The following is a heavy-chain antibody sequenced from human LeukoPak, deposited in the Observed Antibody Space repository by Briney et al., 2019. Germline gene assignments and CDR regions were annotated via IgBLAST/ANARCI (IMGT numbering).Heavy chain of an antibody. V-gene: IGHV3-21*01. Sequence: GGSLRLSCAASGFTFSSYSMNWVRQAPGKGLEWVSSISSSSSYIYYADSVKGRFTISRDNSKNTLYLQMNSLRAEDTAVYYCAKGIAVASHGAFDIWGQGTMVTVSS. D-gene: IGHD6-19*01. J-gene: IGHJ3*02. CDR3: AKGIAVASHGAFDI. CDR2: ISSSSSYI. CDR1: GFTFSSYS.